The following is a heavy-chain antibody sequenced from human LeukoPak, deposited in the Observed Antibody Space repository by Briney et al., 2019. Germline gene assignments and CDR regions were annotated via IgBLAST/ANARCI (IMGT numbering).Heavy chain of an antibody. CDR2: IYYSGST. V-gene: IGHV4-59*01. D-gene: IGHD4-17*01. CDR3: ARCMTMVTTANFDY. CDR1: GGSISSYY. Sequence: SETLSLTCTVSGGSISSYYWSWIRQPPGKGLEWIGYIYYSGSTNYNPSLKSRVTISVDTSKNQFSLKLSSVTAADTAVYYCARCMTMVTTANFDYWGQGTLVTVSS. J-gene: IGHJ4*02.